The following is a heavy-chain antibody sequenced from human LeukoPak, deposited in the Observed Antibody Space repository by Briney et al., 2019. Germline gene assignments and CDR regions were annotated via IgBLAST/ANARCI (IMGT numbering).Heavy chain of an antibody. J-gene: IGHJ4*02. CDR3: ARENYGDSFDY. D-gene: IGHD4-17*01. Sequence: SETLSLTCTVSGGSISSGGYYWSWIRQPPGKGLEWIGYIYHSGSTYYNPSLKSRVTISVDRSKNQFSLKLSSVTAADTAVYYCARENYGDSFDYWGQGTLVTVSS. CDR1: GGSISSGGYY. V-gene: IGHV4-30-2*01. CDR2: IYHSGST.